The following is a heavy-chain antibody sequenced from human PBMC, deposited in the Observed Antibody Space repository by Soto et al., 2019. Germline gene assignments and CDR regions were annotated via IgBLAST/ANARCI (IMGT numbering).Heavy chain of an antibody. CDR3: ARKYYYDSSGYYNLADAFDI. CDR1: GGSIGSGGYY. J-gene: IGHJ3*02. D-gene: IGHD3-22*01. CDR2: IYYSGST. Sequence: SETLSLTCTVSGGSIGSGGYYWSWIRQHPGKGLEWIGYIYYSGSTYYNPSLKSRVTISVDTSKNQFSLKLSSVTAADTAVYYCARKYYYDSSGYYNLADAFDIWGQGTMVTVSS. V-gene: IGHV4-31*03.